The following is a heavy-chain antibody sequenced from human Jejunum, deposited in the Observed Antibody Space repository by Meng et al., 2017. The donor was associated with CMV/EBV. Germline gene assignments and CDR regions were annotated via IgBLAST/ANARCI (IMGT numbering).Heavy chain of an antibody. J-gene: IGHJ4*02. Sequence: GGSLRLSCAASGFTLSSYGIHWVRQAPGKGLEWVTYADSVKGRFTISRDISKNTLFLQMNSLRAEDTAVYYCARGTIAAELFDYWGQGTLVTVSS. CDR1: GFTLSSYG. CDR3: ARGTIAAELFDY. V-gene: IGHV3-33*01. D-gene: IGHD6-6*01.